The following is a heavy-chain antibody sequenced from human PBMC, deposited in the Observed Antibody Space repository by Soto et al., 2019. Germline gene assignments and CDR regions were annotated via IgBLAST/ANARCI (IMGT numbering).Heavy chain of an antibody. CDR2: INHSGST. Sequence: SETLSLTCDVYGGSFSRYYWNWIRQPPGKGLEWLGEINHSGSTNYNPSLESRVTISLDTSKTQFPLKLTSVTAADTAVYYCARGEGRLVGTWFDPWGQGTLVTVSS. J-gene: IGHJ5*02. CDR3: ARGEGRLVGTWFDP. V-gene: IGHV4-34*01. D-gene: IGHD5-12*01. CDR1: GGSFSRYY.